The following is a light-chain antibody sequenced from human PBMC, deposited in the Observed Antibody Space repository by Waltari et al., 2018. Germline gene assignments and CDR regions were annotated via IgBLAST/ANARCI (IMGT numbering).Light chain of an antibody. CDR3: CSYAGTITPYV. V-gene: IGLV2-23*01. J-gene: IGLJ1*01. CDR2: EAN. Sequence: QSALTQPASVSGSPGQSVTISCTGTSSDVGSYNLVSWYQHHPGKAPKLMIYEANKRPSGVSKRFSGSKSGITASLTISVLQAEDEADYYCCSYAGTITPYVFGSGTKVTVL. CDR1: SSDVGSYNL.